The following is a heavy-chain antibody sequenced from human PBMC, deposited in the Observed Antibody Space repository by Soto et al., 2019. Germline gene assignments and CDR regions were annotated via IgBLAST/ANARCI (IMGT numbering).Heavy chain of an antibody. D-gene: IGHD1-7*01. CDR3: ARWYNCNYWFDP. J-gene: IGHJ5*02. Sequence: GXSVKVSCKASAGTFSSYAISWVRQAPGQGLEWMGGIIPIFGTANYAKKFQGRVTITADESTSKAYMELSSLRSEDTGVYYCARWYNCNYWFDPWGQGTLVTVYS. CDR1: AGTFSSYA. CDR2: IIPIFGTA. V-gene: IGHV1-69*13.